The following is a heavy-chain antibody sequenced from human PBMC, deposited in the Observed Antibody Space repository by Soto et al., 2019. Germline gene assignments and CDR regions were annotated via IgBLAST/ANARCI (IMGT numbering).Heavy chain of an antibody. V-gene: IGHV1-2*02. CDR1: GYTFTGYY. CDR2: INPNSGGT. D-gene: IGHD3-22*01. J-gene: IGHJ4*02. Sequence: QVQLVQSGAEVKKPGASVKVSCKGSGYTFTGYYIHWVRQAPGQGLEWMGYINPNSGGTNYAQKFQGRVTRTRDTSISTVYMELSRLRSDDTAVYWCSTDQENYYQSSGYYYAYWGQGTLVTVSS. CDR3: STDQENYYQSSGYYYAY.